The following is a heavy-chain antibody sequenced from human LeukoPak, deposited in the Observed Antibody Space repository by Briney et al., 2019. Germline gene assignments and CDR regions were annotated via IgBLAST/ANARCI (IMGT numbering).Heavy chain of an antibody. CDR3: ARVADPYYYGSGSQDDY. CDR2: IYTTGST. J-gene: IGHJ4*02. Sequence: SETLSLTCTVSGGSISSYYWTWIPQPAGKGLEWIGRIYTTGSTNYNPSLKSRVTISVDTSKNQFSLKLSSVTAADTAVHYCARVADPYYYGSGSQDDYWGQGTLVTVSS. V-gene: IGHV4-4*07. D-gene: IGHD3-10*01. CDR1: GGSISSYY.